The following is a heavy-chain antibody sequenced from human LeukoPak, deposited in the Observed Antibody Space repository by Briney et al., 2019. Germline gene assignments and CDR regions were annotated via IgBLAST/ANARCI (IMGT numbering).Heavy chain of an antibody. CDR1: GSTFTDDY. CDR3: ASELGIRPPYYFDY. D-gene: IGHD7-27*01. J-gene: IGHJ4*02. V-gene: IGHV1-2*02. CDR2: ISPTGDAT. Sequence: ASVKVSCKASGSTFTDDYIHWVRQAPGQGLEWMGSISPTGDATHYAQRFQGRITMTRDTSITTAYLELSSLKSDDTAVYYCASELGIRPPYYFDYWGQGTLVTVSS.